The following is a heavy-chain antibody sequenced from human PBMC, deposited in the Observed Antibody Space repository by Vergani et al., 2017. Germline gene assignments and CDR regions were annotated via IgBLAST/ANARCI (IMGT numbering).Heavy chain of an antibody. V-gene: IGHV3-49*03. J-gene: IGHJ6*03. CDR1: GVSFGDYA. Sequence: EVQLVESGGGLEQPGRSLRLSCTASGVSFGDYAMSWFRQAPGKGLEWLGFIRSRHYGGTTEYAASVKGRFSISRDDSRSIAYMQMNSLKTEDTAVYYCTRDENCINFDYYYYVDVGGRGISVIVSS. CDR2: IRSRHYGGTT. D-gene: IGHD1-14*01. CDR3: TRDENCINFDYYYYVDV.